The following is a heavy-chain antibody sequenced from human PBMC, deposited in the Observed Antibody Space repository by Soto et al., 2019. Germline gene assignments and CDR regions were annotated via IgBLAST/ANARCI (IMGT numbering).Heavy chain of an antibody. V-gene: IGHV3-30*18. CDR2: ISYDGSNK. Sequence: GGSLRLSCAASGFTFSSYGMHWVRQAPGKGLEWVAVISYDGSNKYYADSVKGRFTISRDNSKNTLYLQMNSLRAEDTAVYYCAKDPGLLWFGGTVDYWGQGTLVTVSS. D-gene: IGHD3-10*01. J-gene: IGHJ4*02. CDR1: GFTFSSYG. CDR3: AKDPGLLWFGGTVDY.